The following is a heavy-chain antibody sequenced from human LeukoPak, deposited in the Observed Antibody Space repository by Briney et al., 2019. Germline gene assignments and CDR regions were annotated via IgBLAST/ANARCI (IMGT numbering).Heavy chain of an antibody. CDR3: ARRGTGHGMDV. V-gene: IGHV3-74*01. J-gene: IGHJ6*02. Sequence: GGSLRLSCAASGFTFNNYWIHWVRQVPGKGLVWVSRINNDGSSASYVDSVKGRFTISRDNAKNTLFLQMNSLRAEDTAVFYCARRGTGHGMDVWGQGTTVIVSS. CDR1: GFTFNNYW. CDR2: INNDGSSA. D-gene: IGHD1-1*01.